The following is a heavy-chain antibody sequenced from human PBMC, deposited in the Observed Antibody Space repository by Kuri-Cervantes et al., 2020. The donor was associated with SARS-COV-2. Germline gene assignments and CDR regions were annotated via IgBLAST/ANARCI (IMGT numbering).Heavy chain of an antibody. CDR2: TYYRSKWYN. J-gene: IGHJ6*03. Sequence: SETRSLTCAISGGSVSSNSAAWNWIRQSPSRGLKWLGRTYYRSKWYNDYAVSVKSRITINPDTSKNQFSLQLSSVTAADTAVYYCAGKDIVVVPAFYYYMDVWGKGTTVTVSS. D-gene: IGHD2-2*01. CDR3: AGKDIVVVPAFYYYMDV. V-gene: IGHV6-1*01. CDR1: GGSVSSNSAA.